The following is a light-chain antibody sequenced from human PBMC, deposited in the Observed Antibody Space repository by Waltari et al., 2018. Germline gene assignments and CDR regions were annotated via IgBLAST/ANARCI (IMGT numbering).Light chain of an antibody. Sequence: QSALIQPASLSASPGQSITISCTGTSNDIGAYDFVSWHQQHPGKVPKRIIYDVDIRPSGISNRFSGPKSGNTASLTISGLQAEDDSDYYCSSFTTSKTRVFGGGTRVTVL. V-gene: IGLV2-14*03. J-gene: IGLJ2*01. CDR1: SNDIGAYDF. CDR3: SSFTTSKTRV. CDR2: DVD.